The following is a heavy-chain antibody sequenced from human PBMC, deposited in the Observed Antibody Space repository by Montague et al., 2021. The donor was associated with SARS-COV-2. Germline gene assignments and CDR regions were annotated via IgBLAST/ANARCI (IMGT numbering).Heavy chain of an antibody. CDR3: ARGSLYYYDGSGYYDY. V-gene: IGHV4-39*01. D-gene: IGHD3-22*01. Sequence: SETLSLTCTVSGDSIRNSDYFWGWIRQPPGKGLEWMGNIYFGGXTXFXXXXKXRVTISVDTPKKQVSLKVRSVTAADTAVYFCARGSLYYYDGSGYYDYWGQGTLVTVSS. J-gene: IGHJ4*02. CDR2: IYFGGXT. CDR1: GDSIRNSDYF.